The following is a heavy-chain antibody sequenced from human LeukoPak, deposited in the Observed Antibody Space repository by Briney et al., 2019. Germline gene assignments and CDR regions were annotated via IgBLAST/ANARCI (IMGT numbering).Heavy chain of an antibody. J-gene: IGHJ5*02. D-gene: IGHD2-15*01. Sequence: GGSLRLSCAASGFIFSSYAMHWVRQAPGKGLEWVAVISYDGSNKYYADSVKGRFTISRDNARDSLYLQMNTLRAEDTAVYSCARGADGVSSNSRGWFDPWGQGTLVTVSS. CDR3: ARGADGVSSNSRGWFDP. CDR2: ISYDGSNK. V-gene: IGHV3-30*04. CDR1: GFIFSSYA.